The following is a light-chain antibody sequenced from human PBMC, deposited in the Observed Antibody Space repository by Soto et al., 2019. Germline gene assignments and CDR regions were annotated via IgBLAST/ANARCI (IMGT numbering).Light chain of an antibody. Sequence: QSVLTQPPSVSGAPGQRVTISCTGSSSNIGAGYDVHWYQQLPGTAPKLLIYGNNNQPSGVPDRFSGSKSGTSASLAITGLQAEDEADYFCHSYDSTLSGLFGGGTKVTVL. V-gene: IGLV1-40*01. J-gene: IGLJ2*01. CDR2: GNN. CDR3: HSYDSTLSGL. CDR1: SSNIGAGYD.